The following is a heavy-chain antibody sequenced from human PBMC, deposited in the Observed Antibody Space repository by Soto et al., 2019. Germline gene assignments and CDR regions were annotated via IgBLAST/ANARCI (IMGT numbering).Heavy chain of an antibody. CDR2: IIPIFGTA. CDR3: ARDTNYYDSSGYSTPFDY. J-gene: IGHJ4*02. V-gene: IGHV1-69*13. D-gene: IGHD3-22*01. CDR1: GGTFSSYA. Sequence: EASVKVSCKASGGTFSSYAISWVRQAPGQGLEWMGGIIPIFGTANYAQKFQGRVTITADESTSTAYMELSSLRSEDTAVYYCARDTNYYDSSGYSTPFDYWGQGTLVTVSS.